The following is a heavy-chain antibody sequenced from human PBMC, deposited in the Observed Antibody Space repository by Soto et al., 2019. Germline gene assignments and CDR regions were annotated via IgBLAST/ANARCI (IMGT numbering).Heavy chain of an antibody. V-gene: IGHV3-30-3*01. CDR3: ARDRWAGVPDYVDS. J-gene: IGHJ4*02. Sequence: QVQLVESGGGVVQPGRSLRLSCAASGFTFGSYAMHWVRQAPGKGLEWVAVISHDGNNQYYADSVKGRFTISRDNSKNTLFLQMGRLRPEDTAVYYCARDRWAGVPDYVDSWGQGTLVTVSS. CDR1: GFTFGSYA. D-gene: IGHD6-6*01. CDR2: ISHDGNNQ.